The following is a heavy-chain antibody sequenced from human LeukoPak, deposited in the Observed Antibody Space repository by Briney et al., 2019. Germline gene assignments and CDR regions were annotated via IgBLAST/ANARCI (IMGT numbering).Heavy chain of an antibody. Sequence: PSETLSLTCTVSGGSISSYYWSWIRQPAGKGLECIGRIYTRGSTNYNPSLKSRVTMSVDTSKNQFSLKLSSVTAADTAVYYCARDRGFMVRGSRRGYDDYYYYMDVWGKGTTVTISS. D-gene: IGHD3-10*01. CDR2: IYTRGST. CDR1: GGSISSYY. CDR3: ARDRGFMVRGSRRGYDDYYYYMDV. V-gene: IGHV4-4*07. J-gene: IGHJ6*03.